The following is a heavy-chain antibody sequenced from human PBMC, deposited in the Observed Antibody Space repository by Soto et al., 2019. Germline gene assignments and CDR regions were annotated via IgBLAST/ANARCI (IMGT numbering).Heavy chain of an antibody. V-gene: IGHV3-30-3*01. Sequence: QVQLVESGGGVVQPGRSLRLSCAASGFTFSSYAMHWVRQAPGKGLEWVAVISYDGSNTYYADSVKGRFTISRDNSKNTLYLQMNSLRAEDTAVYYCARGTDMVRGANPPFDYWGQGTLVTVSS. D-gene: IGHD3-10*01. CDR1: GFTFSSYA. CDR3: ARGTDMVRGANPPFDY. J-gene: IGHJ4*02. CDR2: ISYDGSNT.